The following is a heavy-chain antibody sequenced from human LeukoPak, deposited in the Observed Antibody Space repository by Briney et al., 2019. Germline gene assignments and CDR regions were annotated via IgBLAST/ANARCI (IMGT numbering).Heavy chain of an antibody. V-gene: IGHV3-74*01. CDR3: ARGDPKQQPDKGDY. CDR1: GFSFSSYS. J-gene: IGHJ4*02. Sequence: PGVSLTLYCVVYGFSFSSYSMHWVRQARVKGLVWVSRSNSYGSSTSYADSVKGRSTISRDKAKNTPYLQMNSLKAEDTAVYYCARGDPKQQPDKGDYWGQGTLVTVS. D-gene: IGHD6-13*01. CDR2: SNSYGSST.